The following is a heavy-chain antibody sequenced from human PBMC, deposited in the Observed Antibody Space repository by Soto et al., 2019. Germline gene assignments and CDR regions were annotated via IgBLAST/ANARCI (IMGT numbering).Heavy chain of an antibody. CDR1: GFTFSSYA. CDR2: ISGSGGST. CDR3: ARRKWELLPPSSY. V-gene: IGHV3-23*01. D-gene: IGHD1-26*01. Sequence: GGSLRLSCAASGFTFSSYAMSWVRQAPGKGLEWVSAISGSGGSTYYADSVKGRFTISRYNSKNTLYLQMNSLRAEDTSVYYCARRKWELLPPSSYWGQGTLVTVSS. J-gene: IGHJ4*02.